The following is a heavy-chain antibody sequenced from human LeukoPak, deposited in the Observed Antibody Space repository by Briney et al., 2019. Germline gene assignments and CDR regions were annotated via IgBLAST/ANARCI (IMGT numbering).Heavy chain of an antibody. D-gene: IGHD3-10*01. J-gene: IGHJ6*03. V-gene: IGHV1-69*13. CDR3: ASARAYYYYYMDV. CDR2: IIPIFGTA. Sequence: GASVKVSCKASGGTFSSYAISWVRQAPGQGLEWMGGIIPIFGTANYAQKFQGRVTITADESTSTAYTELSSLRSEDTAVYYCASARAYYYYYMDVWGKGTTVTVSS. CDR1: GGTFSSYA.